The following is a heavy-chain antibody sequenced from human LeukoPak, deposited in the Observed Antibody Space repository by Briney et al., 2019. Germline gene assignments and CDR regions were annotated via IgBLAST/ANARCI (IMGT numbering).Heavy chain of an antibody. J-gene: IGHJ4*02. CDR3: ARGVLEGYYFDY. Sequence: SETLSLTCTVSGYSISSGYYWGWIRQPPGKGLERIGSIYRSGSTYYNPSLKRRVTISVDTSKNQFSLKLSSVTAADTAVYYCARGVLEGYYFDYWGQGTLVTVSS. CDR1: GYSISSGYY. D-gene: IGHD2-8*02. V-gene: IGHV4-38-2*02. CDR2: IYRSGST.